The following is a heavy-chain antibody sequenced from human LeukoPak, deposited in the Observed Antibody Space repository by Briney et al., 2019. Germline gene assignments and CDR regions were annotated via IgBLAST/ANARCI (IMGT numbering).Heavy chain of an antibody. CDR2: ISSSSSYI. CDR3: ARDLRLVGARGVDY. Sequence: GGSLRLSCAASGFTFSRYSMNCVRQARGKGLEWVSSISSSSSYIYYADSVKGRFTISRDNAKNSLYLQMNSLRAEDTAVYWCARDLRLVGARGVDYWGQGTLVTVSS. CDR1: GFTFSRYS. V-gene: IGHV3-21*01. J-gene: IGHJ4*02. D-gene: IGHD1-26*01.